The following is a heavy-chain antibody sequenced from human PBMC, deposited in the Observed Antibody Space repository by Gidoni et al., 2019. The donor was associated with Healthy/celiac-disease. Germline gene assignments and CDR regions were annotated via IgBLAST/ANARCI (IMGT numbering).Heavy chain of an antibody. Sequence: QVQLQESGPGLVKPSQTLSLTCTVSGGSISSGSYYWSWIRQPAGKGLEWIGRIYTSGSTNYNPSLKSRVTMSVDTSKNQFSLKLSSVTAADTAVYYCAISSSWAYYFDYWGQGTLVTVSS. D-gene: IGHD6-13*01. J-gene: IGHJ4*02. CDR2: IYTSGST. CDR1: GGSISSGSYY. V-gene: IGHV4-61*02. CDR3: AISSSWAYYFDY.